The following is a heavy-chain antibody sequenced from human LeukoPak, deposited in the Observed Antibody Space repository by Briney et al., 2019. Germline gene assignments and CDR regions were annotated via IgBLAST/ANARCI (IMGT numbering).Heavy chain of an antibody. V-gene: IGHV3-23*01. J-gene: IGHJ3*01. CDR2: ISAGGRT. CDR3: AKGKVNHDGAFDF. Sequence: GGSLRLSCVVSGFIFSSYAMAWVRQAPGKGLEWVSSISAGGRTYYADSGKGRFTISRDNSKETVFLQMNSLRAEDTAHYYCAKGKVNHDGAFDFWGQGTTVTVSS. D-gene: IGHD1-14*01. CDR1: GFIFSSYA.